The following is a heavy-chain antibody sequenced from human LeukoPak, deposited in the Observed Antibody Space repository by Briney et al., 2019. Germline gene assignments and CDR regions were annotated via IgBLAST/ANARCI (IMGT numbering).Heavy chain of an antibody. V-gene: IGHV3-48*03. CDR3: ARDRGSGWYGGYFDY. CDR1: GFTFSSYE. CDR2: ISSSGSTI. Sequence: SLRLSCAASGFTFSSYEMNWVRQAPGKGLEWVSYISSSGSTIYYADSVKGRFTISRDNAKNSLYLQMNSLRAEDTAVYYCARDRGSGWYGGYFDYWGQGTLVTVSS. J-gene: IGHJ4*02. D-gene: IGHD6-19*01.